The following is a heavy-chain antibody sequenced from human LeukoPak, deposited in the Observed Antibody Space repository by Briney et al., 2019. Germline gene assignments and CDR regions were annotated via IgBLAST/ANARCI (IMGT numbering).Heavy chain of an antibody. J-gene: IGHJ6*02. CDR1: GASISSGDFY. D-gene: IGHD3-10*01. CDR3: ARYDYGSGLGRGLAGMDV. CDR2: IYYSGNT. Sequence: SQTVSLTCSVSGASISSGDFYCSWIRQPPGKGLEWIGNIYYSGNTYYNTSLKRRTTMSVDTSKNQCYLKLSSVTAADTALYYCARYDYGSGLGRGLAGMDVWGQGTTVSVCS. V-gene: IGHV4-30-4*01.